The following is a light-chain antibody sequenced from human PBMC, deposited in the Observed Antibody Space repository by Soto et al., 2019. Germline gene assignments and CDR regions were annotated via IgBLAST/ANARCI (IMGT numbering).Light chain of an antibody. CDR1: QSVSSY. Sequence: EIVLTQSPATLSLSPGERATLSCRASQSVSSYLAWYQQKPGQAPRLLIYDASNMATGIPARFSGSGSGTDFTLTISSLEPEDFAVSYCQQRSNSPRTFGQGTKVEIK. V-gene: IGKV3-11*01. CDR2: DAS. CDR3: QQRSNSPRT. J-gene: IGKJ1*01.